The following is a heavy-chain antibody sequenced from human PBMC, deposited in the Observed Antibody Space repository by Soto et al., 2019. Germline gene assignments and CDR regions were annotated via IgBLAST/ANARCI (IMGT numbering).Heavy chain of an antibody. V-gene: IGHV4-39*01. J-gene: IGHJ5*02. D-gene: IGHD3-3*02. CDR1: GDSIISSDFY. CDR2: VFYLGSS. CDR3: ARHSLALRKNNWFDP. Sequence: SETLSLTCTVSGDSIISSDFYWGWVRQPPGKGLEWIGSVFYLGSSYYNPSLKSRVTMSVDTSKNQFSLRLRSVTAADTALYFCARHSLALRKNNWFDPWGQGIMVTVSS.